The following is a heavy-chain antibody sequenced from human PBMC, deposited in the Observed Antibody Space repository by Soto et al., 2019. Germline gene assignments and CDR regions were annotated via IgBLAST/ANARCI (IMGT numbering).Heavy chain of an antibody. D-gene: IGHD3-9*01. CDR3: ARALKDDILTGYYSPPYYYYYGMDV. V-gene: IGHV3-30-3*01. J-gene: IGHJ6*02. CDR1: GFTFSSYA. Sequence: GGSLRLSCAASGFTFSSYAMHWVRQAPGKGLEWVAVISYDGSNKYYAESVKGRFTISRDNSKNTLYLQMNSLRAEDTAVYYCARALKDDILTGYYSPPYYYYYGMDVWGQGTTVTVSS. CDR2: ISYDGSNK.